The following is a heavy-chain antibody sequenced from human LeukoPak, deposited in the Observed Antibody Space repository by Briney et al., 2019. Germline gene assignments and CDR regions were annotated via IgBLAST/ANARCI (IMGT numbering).Heavy chain of an antibody. V-gene: IGHV3-9*01. CDR1: GFTFDDYA. CDR2: ISWDSGSI. CDR3: ATVIADPHQVDY. Sequence: PGRSLRLSCAASGFTFDDYAMHWARQAPGKGLEWVSGISWDSGSIGYADSVKGRFTISRDNAKNSLYLQMNSLRAEDTALYYCATVIADPHQVDYWGQGTLVTVSS. J-gene: IGHJ4*02. D-gene: IGHD6-13*01.